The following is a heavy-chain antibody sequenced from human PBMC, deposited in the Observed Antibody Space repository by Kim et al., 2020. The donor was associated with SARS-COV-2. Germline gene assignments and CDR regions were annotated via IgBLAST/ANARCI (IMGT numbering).Heavy chain of an antibody. D-gene: IGHD6-13*01. V-gene: IGHV4-39*01. CDR3: ARHDSYSSSWDDNWFDP. CDR1: GGSISSSSYY. Sequence: SETLSLTCTVSGGSISSSSYYWGWIRQPPGKGLEWIGSIYYSGSTYYNPSLKSRVTISVDTSKNQFSLKLSSVTAADTAVYYCARHDSYSSSWDDNWFDPWGQGTLVTVSS. CDR2: IYYSGST. J-gene: IGHJ5*02.